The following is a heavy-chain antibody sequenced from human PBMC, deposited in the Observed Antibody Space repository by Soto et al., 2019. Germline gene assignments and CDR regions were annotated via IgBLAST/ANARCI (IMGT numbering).Heavy chain of an antibody. CDR1: GGSISSYF. D-gene: IGHD6-13*01. CDR3: ARDLAAVPRAFDY. CDR2: VYYTGTT. V-gene: IGHV4-59*01. J-gene: IGHJ4*02. Sequence: TLSLTCTVSGGSISSYFYIWVRQPPGKGLEWIGSVYYTGTTDYNPSLKSRVTISVDTSKTQFSLNLRSVTAADTAVYYCARDLAAVPRAFDYWGRGTLVTVSS.